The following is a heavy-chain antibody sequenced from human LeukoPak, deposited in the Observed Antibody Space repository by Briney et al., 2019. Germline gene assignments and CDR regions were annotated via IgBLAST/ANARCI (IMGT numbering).Heavy chain of an antibody. CDR2: ISSSSSTI. CDR3: ARDSIVGEMSWYFDL. D-gene: IGHD1-26*01. CDR1: GFTFSSYS. V-gene: IGHV3-48*01. Sequence: PGGSLRLSCAASGFTFSSYSMNWVRQAPGKGLEWVSYISSSSSTIYYADSVKGRFTISRDNAKNSLYLQMNSLRAEDTAVYYCARDSIVGEMSWYFDLWGRGTLVTVSS. J-gene: IGHJ2*01.